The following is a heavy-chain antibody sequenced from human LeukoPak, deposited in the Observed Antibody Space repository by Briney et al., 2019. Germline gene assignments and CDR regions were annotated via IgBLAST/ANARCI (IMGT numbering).Heavy chain of an antibody. CDR2: IYPGDSDT. D-gene: IGHD4-17*01. V-gene: IGHV5-51*01. J-gene: IGHJ6*03. CDR3: ARQGPDYGDYYYYYYMDV. Sequence: GESLKISCKGSGYSFTIYWIGWVRQMPGKGLEWMGIIYPGDSDTRYSPSFQGQVTISADKSISTAYLQWSSLKASDTAMYYCARQGPDYGDYYYYYYMDVWGKGTTVTVSS. CDR1: GYSFTIYW.